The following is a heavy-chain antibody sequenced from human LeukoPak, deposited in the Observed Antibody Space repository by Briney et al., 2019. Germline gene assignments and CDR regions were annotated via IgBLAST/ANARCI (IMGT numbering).Heavy chain of an antibody. Sequence: PGGSLRLSCAASRFIFSNFDLHWVRQAPGKGLEWVAVISHDGRNDFYGDSVKGRFTISRDNSQNTLYLQMNSLRAEDTAVYYCAKDSCGGDCYSFDYWGQGTLVTVSS. CDR3: AKDSCGGDCYSFDY. CDR1: RFIFSNFD. V-gene: IGHV3-30*18. CDR2: ISHDGRND. D-gene: IGHD2-21*02. J-gene: IGHJ4*02.